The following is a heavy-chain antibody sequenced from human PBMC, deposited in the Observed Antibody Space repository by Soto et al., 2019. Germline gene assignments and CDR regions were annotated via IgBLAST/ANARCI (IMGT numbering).Heavy chain of an antibody. CDR1: GYTFTGYY. D-gene: IGHD3-3*01. V-gene: IGHV1-2*04. CDR2: INPNSGGT. J-gene: IGHJ6*02. CDR3: ARDRSGFSPRGLDV. Sequence: ASVKVSCKASGYTFTGYYMHWVRQAPGQGLEWMGWINPNSGGTNYAQKFQGWVTMTRDTSISTAYMELSRLRSDDTAVYYCARDRSGFSPRGLDVWGQGTTVTVSS.